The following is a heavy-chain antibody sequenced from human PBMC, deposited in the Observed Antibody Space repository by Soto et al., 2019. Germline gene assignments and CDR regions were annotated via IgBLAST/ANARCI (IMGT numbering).Heavy chain of an antibody. V-gene: IGHV1-2*02. D-gene: IGHD2-15*01. J-gene: IGHJ5*02. CDR2: INPNSGGT. Sequence: ASVKVSCKASGYTFTGYYMHWVRQAPGQGLEWMGWINPNSGGTNYAQKFQGRVTMTRDTSISTAYMELSRLRSDDTAVYYCARELVVVAATGFDPWGQGTWSPSPQ. CDR3: ARELVVVAATGFDP. CDR1: GYTFTGYY.